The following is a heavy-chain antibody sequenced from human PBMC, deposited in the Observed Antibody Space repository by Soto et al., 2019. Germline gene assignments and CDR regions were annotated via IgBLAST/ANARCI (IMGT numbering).Heavy chain of an antibody. Sequence: PGGSLRLSCAASGFTFSRYSMNWVRQATGKGLEWVSSISSTTNYIYYADSMKGRFTVSRDNAKNSVHLDMNSLSAEDTAVYYCARESEDLPSNGYYWGQGTRVTDST. J-gene: IGHJ4*02. CDR3: ARESEDLPSNGYY. CDR2: ISSTTNYI. V-gene: IGHV3-21*01. CDR1: GFTFSRYS. D-gene: IGHD1-1*01.